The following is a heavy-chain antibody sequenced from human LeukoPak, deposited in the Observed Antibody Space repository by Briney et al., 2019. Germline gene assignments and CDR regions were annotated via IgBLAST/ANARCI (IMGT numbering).Heavy chain of an antibody. J-gene: IGHJ4*02. V-gene: IGHV4-34*01. CDR1: GGSFSGYY. CDR2: INHSGST. D-gene: IGHD2-2*02. Sequence: PSETLSLTCAVYGGSFSGYYWSWIRQPPGKGLEWIGEINHSGSTNYNPSLKSRVTISVDTSKNQFSLKLSSVTAADTAVYYCARLCSSTSCYKGEDDYWGQGTLVIVSS. CDR3: ARLCSSTSCYKGEDDY.